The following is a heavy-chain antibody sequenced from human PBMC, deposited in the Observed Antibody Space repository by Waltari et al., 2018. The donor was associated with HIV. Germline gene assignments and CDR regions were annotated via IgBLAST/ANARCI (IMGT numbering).Heavy chain of an antibody. Sequence: QVQLQESGPGLGKPSETLSLTCTVSGYSIRSTYYWGWIRQPPGKGLEWIGKIHHSGNTYYNPSLKSRVTIAVDTSKNQFSLNLTSLTAADTALYFCAGTLDYGGNSHFYFDLWGRGALVTVSS. D-gene: IGHD4-17*01. J-gene: IGHJ2*01. V-gene: IGHV4-38-2*02. CDR2: IHHSGNT. CDR1: GYSIRSTYY. CDR3: AGTLDYGGNSHFYFDL.